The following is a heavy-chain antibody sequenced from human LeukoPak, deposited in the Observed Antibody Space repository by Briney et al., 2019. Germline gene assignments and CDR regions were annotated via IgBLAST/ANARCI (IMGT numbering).Heavy chain of an antibody. D-gene: IGHD6-6*01. V-gene: IGHV4-4*09. CDR1: GVSISSYY. CDR2: IYTSGST. J-gene: IGHJ3*02. Sequence: SETLSLTCTVSGVSISSYYWSWLRQPPGKGLEWVGYIYTSGSTNYNPSLKSRVTISVDTSKNQFSLKLSSVTAADTAVYYCARGIAARPPDAFDIWGQGTMVTVSS. CDR3: ARGIAARPPDAFDI.